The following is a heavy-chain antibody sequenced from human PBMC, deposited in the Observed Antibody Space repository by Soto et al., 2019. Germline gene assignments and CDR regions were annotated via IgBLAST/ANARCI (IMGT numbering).Heavy chain of an antibody. J-gene: IGHJ4*02. CDR2: ITAFNGNT. CDR3: ARISQSDFWSGYYYFFDY. CDR1: GYTFTDYG. V-gene: IGHV1-18*01. Sequence: ASGKVSCKASGYTFTDYGISWVRQAPGQGLQWMGWITAFNGNTKYAQQFQGRVTMTTDTSTSTAYMELRSLESDDTAVYYCARISQSDFWSGYYYFFDYWGQGTLVTVSS. D-gene: IGHD3-3*01.